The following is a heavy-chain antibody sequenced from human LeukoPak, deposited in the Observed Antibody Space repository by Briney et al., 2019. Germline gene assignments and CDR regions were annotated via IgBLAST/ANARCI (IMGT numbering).Heavy chain of an antibody. CDR2: IYYSGST. CDR3: AGIRLNYDFWSGPNWFDP. CDR1: GGSISSYY. V-gene: IGHV4-59*01. D-gene: IGHD3-3*01. Sequence: SETLSLTCTVSGGSISSYYWSWIRQPPGKGLEWIAYIYYSGSTTYNPSLKSRVTISVDTSKNQFSLKLSSVTAADTAVYYCAGIRLNYDFWSGPNWFDPWDQGTLVTVSS. J-gene: IGHJ5*02.